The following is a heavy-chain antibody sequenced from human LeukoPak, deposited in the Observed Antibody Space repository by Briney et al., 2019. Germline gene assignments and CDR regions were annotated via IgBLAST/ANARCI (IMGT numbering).Heavy chain of an antibody. D-gene: IGHD4-17*01. CDR1: GFTFSTHW. Sequence: PGGSLRLSCTASGFTFSTHWVTWVRQAPGKGLEWVANIKEDESEKYYVDSVKGRFTISRDNAKNSVYLQMDSLRAEDTAMYYCARDVYGSYFDYWGQGTLVTVSS. CDR2: IKEDESEK. J-gene: IGHJ4*02. CDR3: ARDVYGSYFDY. V-gene: IGHV3-7*01.